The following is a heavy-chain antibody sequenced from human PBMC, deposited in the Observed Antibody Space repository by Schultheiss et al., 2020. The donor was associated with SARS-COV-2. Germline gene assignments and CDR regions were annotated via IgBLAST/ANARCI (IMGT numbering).Heavy chain of an antibody. J-gene: IGHJ6*02. V-gene: IGHV4-30-4*01. CDR3: ARADQAISPHGLDV. D-gene: IGHD5-24*01. Sequence: SETLSLTCTVSGDSVSSGDFYCSWIRQPPGKGLEWIGYTYHSGDNRYNPSLKSRATISVDTAKNRFSLQLNSVTAADTAVYYCARADQAISPHGLDVWGQGTTVTVSS. CDR1: GDSVSSGDFY. CDR2: TYHSGDN.